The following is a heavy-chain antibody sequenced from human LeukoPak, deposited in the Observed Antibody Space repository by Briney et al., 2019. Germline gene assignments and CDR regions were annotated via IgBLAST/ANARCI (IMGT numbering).Heavy chain of an antibody. CDR2: ISHDGSNK. Sequence: GGSLRLSCAASGFTFSSYAMHWVRQAPGKGLEWVAVISHDGSNKYYADSVKGRFTISRDNSKNTLYLQMNSLRAEDTAVYYCARDRYYYDSSGFDYWGQGTLVTVSS. CDR3: ARDRYYYDSSGFDY. J-gene: IGHJ4*02. V-gene: IGHV3-30*01. CDR1: GFTFSSYA. D-gene: IGHD3-22*01.